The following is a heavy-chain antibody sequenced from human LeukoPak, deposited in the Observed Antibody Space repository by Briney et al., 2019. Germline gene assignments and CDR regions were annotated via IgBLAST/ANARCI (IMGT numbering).Heavy chain of an antibody. V-gene: IGHV3-53*01. D-gene: IGHD6-19*01. J-gene: IGHJ4*02. CDR1: GITVSRNY. CDR3: AKRITEAAGIYFDS. CDR2: IYGGGTNT. Sequence: GGSLRLSCVASGITVSRNYMTWVRQAPGRGLEWVSTIYGGGTNTFYADSVKGRFTISRDDSKNMRFLEMDSLRPEDTAVYFCAKRITEAAGIYFDSWGQGTLVTVSS.